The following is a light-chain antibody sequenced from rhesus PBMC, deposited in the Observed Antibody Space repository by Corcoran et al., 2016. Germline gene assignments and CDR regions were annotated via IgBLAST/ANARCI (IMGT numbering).Light chain of an antibody. Sequence: DIVMTQSPDYLAVSLGERVTINCKSSQSLLYNSNNKNYLAWYQQKPEQATKLLIYWAYTRESGVPNRGSGSGSGTDFTLTISGLQAEDVAVYYCQQYYSTPLTFGQGTKVEIK. V-gene: IGKV4-1*01. CDR3: QQYYSTPLT. CDR1: QSLLYNSNNKNY. CDR2: WAY. J-gene: IGKJ1*01.